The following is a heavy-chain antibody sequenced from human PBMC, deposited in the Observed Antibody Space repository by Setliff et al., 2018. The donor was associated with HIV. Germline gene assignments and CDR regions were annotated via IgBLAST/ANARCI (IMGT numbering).Heavy chain of an antibody. CDR2: ISGFNGNT. D-gene: IGHD6-19*01. V-gene: IGHV1-18*01. Sequence: ASVKVSCKPSGGTFSSYAITWVRQAPGQGLEWMGWISGFNGNTKYAQSFQDRVAMTTETATSTAYMEMRSLRSGDTAVYFCARVPYRSAWFSGGHDAFDIWGQGTMVTVSS. J-gene: IGHJ3*02. CDR1: GGTFSSYA. CDR3: ARVPYRSAWFSGGHDAFDI.